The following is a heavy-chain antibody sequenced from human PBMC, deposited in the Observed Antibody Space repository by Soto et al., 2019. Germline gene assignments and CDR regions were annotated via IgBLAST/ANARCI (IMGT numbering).Heavy chain of an antibody. V-gene: IGHV5-10-1*01. J-gene: IGHJ4*02. CDR3: ARPYNSRTAPDYFDY. CDR1: GYRFTNYW. D-gene: IGHD2-2*01. CDR2: IDPSDSYT. Sequence: GESLKISCKGSGYRFTNYWISWVRQMPGKGLEWMGRIDPSDSYTNYSPSFQGHVTISADKSISTAYLQWSSLKASDTAMYYCARPYNSRTAPDYFDYWGQGTLVTVSS.